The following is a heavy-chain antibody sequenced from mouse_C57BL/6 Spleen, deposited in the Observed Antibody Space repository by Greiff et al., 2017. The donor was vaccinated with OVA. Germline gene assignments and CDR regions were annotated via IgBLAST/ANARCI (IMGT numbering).Heavy chain of an antibody. CDR2: ISDGGSYT. D-gene: IGHD4-1*01. CDR3: ARDKKLGDAMDY. V-gene: IGHV5-4*01. CDR1: GFTFSSYA. Sequence: DVQLVESGGGLVKPGGSLKLSCAASGFTFSSYAMSWVRQTPEKRLEWVATISDGGSYTYYPDNVKGRFTISRDNAKNNLYLQMSHLKSEDTAMYYCARDKKLGDAMDYWGQGTSVTVSS. J-gene: IGHJ4*01.